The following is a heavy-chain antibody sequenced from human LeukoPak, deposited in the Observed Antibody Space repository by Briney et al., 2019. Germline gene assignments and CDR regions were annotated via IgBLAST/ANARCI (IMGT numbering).Heavy chain of an antibody. J-gene: IGHJ4*02. V-gene: IGHV3-21*01. D-gene: IGHD1-26*01. Sequence: GGSLRLSCAASGFTFSSYSMNWVRQAPGKGLEWVSSISSSSSYIYYADSVKGRFTISRDNAKNSLYLQMNSLRAEDTAVYYCARAGTRWEPGDYWGQGTLVTVSS. CDR1: GFTFSSYS. CDR2: ISSSSSYI. CDR3: ARAGTRWEPGDY.